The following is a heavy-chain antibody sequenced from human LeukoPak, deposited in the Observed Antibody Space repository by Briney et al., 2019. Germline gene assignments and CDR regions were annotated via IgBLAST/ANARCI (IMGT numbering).Heavy chain of an antibody. CDR2: IFPGDSDT. J-gene: IGHJ4*02. CDR3: ATSESQTKFDY. V-gene: IGHV5-51*01. D-gene: IGHD1/OR15-1a*01. Sequence: GESLKISCQGSGYRFATYWIGWVRQMPGKGLGWMGIIFPGDSDTIYSPSFQGQVTISADKSINTAYLQWSSLKASDTAMYYCATSESQTKFDYWGQGTLVTASS. CDR1: GYRFATYW.